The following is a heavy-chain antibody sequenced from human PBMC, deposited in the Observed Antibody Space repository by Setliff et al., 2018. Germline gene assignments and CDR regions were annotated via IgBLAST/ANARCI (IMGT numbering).Heavy chain of an antibody. CDR1: GYSISSGYY. CDR2: IYHSGST. Sequence: SETLSLTCAVSGYSISSGYYWGWIRQPPGKGLEWIGSIYHSGSTYYNPSLKSRVTISVDTSKNQFSLKLSSVTAADTAVYYCARVKSGWSGYSPDAFDIWGQGTTVTVSS. J-gene: IGHJ3*02. V-gene: IGHV4-38-2*01. CDR3: ARVKSGWSGYSPDAFDI. D-gene: IGHD3-3*01.